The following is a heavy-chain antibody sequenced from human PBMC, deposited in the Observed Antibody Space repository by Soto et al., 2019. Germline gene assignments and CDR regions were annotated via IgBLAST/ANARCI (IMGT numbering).Heavy chain of an antibody. J-gene: IGHJ6*03. CDR1: GGSISSSSYY. D-gene: IGHD2-8*01. CDR3: ARHRKGVVLIRLYMDV. V-gene: IGHV4-39*01. Sequence: SETLSLTCTVSGGSISSSSYYWGWIRQPPGKGLEWIGSIYYSGSTYCNPSLKSRVTISVDTSKNQFSLKLSSVTAADTAVYYCARHRKGVVLIRLYMDVWGKGTTVTVSS. CDR2: IYYSGST.